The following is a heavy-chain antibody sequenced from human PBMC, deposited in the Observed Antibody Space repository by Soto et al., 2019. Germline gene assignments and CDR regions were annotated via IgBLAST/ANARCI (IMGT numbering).Heavy chain of an antibody. V-gene: IGHV3-30*18. CDR2: ISYDGSNK. J-gene: IGHJ4*02. CDR1: GFTFSSYG. D-gene: IGHD3-3*01. Sequence: GGSLRLSCAASGFTFSSYGMHWVRQAPGKGLEWVAVISYDGSNKYYADSVKGRFTISRDNSKNTLYLQMNSLRAEDTAVYYCAKMGLRFLEWLEEGYFDYWGQGTLVTVSS. CDR3: AKMGLRFLEWLEEGYFDY.